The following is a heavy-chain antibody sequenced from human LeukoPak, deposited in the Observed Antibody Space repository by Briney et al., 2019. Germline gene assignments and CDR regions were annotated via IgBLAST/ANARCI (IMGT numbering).Heavy chain of an antibody. CDR2: IYNSGST. D-gene: IGHD3-22*01. CDR1: GDSISCSVYY. Sequence: PSETLSLTCTVSGDSISCSVYYWGWIRQPPGKGLEWIGSIYNSGSTYYNPSLKSRVTISVDSSKNLFSLKFSSVTAADTSVYYCARGSYDYGDYYDSSGYHLFDYWGQGTLVTVSS. J-gene: IGHJ4*02. V-gene: IGHV4-39*02. CDR3: ARGSYDYGDYYDSSGYHLFDY.